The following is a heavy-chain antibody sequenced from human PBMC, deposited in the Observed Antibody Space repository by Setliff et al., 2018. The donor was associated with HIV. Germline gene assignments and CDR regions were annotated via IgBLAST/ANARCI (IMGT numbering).Heavy chain of an antibody. V-gene: IGHV3-20*04. J-gene: IGHJ4*02. CDR2: INWNGAIT. CDR1: GFTFSSYA. Sequence: PGGSLRLSCAASGFTFSSYAMSWVRQAPGKGLEWVSGINWNGAITDYADSVKGRFTISRDNAKNSLYLQMSSLRVDDTAVYYCARISSAWYLVDYWGQGTLVTVSS. CDR3: ARISSAWYLVDY. D-gene: IGHD6-13*01.